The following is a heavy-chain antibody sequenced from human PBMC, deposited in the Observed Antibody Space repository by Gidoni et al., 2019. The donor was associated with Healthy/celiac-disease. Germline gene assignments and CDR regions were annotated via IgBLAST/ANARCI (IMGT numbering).Heavy chain of an antibody. CDR1: GGSISSSSYY. D-gene: IGHD7-27*01. V-gene: IGHV4-39*01. Sequence: QLQLQESGPGLVKPSETLSLTCTVAGGSISSSSYYWGWIRQPPGKGLEWIGIIYYSGSTSYNPSLKSRVTISVDTSKNQFSLKLSSVTAADTAVYYCARHRVGGLGDYWGQGTLVTVSS. J-gene: IGHJ4*02. CDR2: IYYSGST. CDR3: ARHRVGGLGDY.